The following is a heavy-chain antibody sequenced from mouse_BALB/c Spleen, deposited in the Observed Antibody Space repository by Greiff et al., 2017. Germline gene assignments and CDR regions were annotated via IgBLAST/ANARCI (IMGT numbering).Heavy chain of an antibody. V-gene: IGHV7-1*02. J-gene: IGHJ3*01. CDR1: GFTFSDFY. CDR2: SRNKANDYTT. Sequence: EVKVVESGGGLVQPGGSLRLSCATSGFTFSDFYMEWVRQPPGKRLEWIAASRNKANDYTTEYSASVKGRFIVSRDTSQSILYLQMNALRAEDTAIYYCARGHYYEGFAYWGQGTLVTVSA. D-gene: IGHD1-2*01. CDR3: ARGHYYEGFAY.